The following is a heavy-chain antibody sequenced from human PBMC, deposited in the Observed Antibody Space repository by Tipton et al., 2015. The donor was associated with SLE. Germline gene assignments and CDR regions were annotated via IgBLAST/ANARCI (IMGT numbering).Heavy chain of an antibody. Sequence: SLRLSCAASGFTFSSYSMNWVRQAPGKGLEWVSYISSSSTIYYADSVKGRFTISRDNAKNSLYLQMNSLRAEDTAVYYCARDLSSSWSLLDYWGQGTLVTVSS. CDR2: ISSSSTI. V-gene: IGHV3-48*01. CDR1: GFTFSSYS. CDR3: ARDLSSSWSLLDY. D-gene: IGHD6-13*01. J-gene: IGHJ4*02.